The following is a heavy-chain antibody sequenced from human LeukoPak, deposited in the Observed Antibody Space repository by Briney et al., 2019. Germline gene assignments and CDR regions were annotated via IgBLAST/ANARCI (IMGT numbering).Heavy chain of an antibody. Sequence: SETLSLTCTGSGGSISSYYWSWIRQPPGKGLKWIGYIYYSGSTNYNPYLKSRVTISVDTSKNQFSLKLSSVTAADTAVYYCARGYCGGDCYYGYWGQGTLVTVSS. CDR3: ARGYCGGDCYYGY. D-gene: IGHD2-21*02. CDR2: IYYSGST. V-gene: IGHV4-59*01. CDR1: GGSISSYY. J-gene: IGHJ4*02.